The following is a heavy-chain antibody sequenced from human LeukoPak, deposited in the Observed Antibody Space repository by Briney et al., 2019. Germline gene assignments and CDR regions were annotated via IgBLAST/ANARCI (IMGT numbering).Heavy chain of an antibody. CDR3: ARGKSGYSP. J-gene: IGHJ4*02. CDR1: GYTFIENY. V-gene: IGHV1-2*02. Sequence: ASVKVSCKVSGYTFIENYLHWVRHAPGQGLEWMGLINPHTGAANYAHKFQGRVTMTRDTSISTAYMHLTRLKFDDTAIYYCARGKSGYSPWGQGTPVTVSS. CDR2: INPHTGAA. D-gene: IGHD3-3*01.